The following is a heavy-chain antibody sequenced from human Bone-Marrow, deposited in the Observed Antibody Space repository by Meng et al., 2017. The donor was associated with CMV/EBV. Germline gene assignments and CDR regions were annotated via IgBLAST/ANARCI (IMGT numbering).Heavy chain of an antibody. CDR2: ISSSSSYI. CDR3: TFSEYCSSTSCPFDY. Sequence: GESLKISCAASGFTFSSYSMNWVRQAPGKGLEWVSSISSSSSYIYYADSVKGRFTISRDNAKNSLYLQMNSLRAEDTAVYCCTFSEYCSSTSCPFDYWGQGTLVTASS. CDR1: GFTFSSYS. V-gene: IGHV3-21*01. J-gene: IGHJ4*02. D-gene: IGHD2-2*01.